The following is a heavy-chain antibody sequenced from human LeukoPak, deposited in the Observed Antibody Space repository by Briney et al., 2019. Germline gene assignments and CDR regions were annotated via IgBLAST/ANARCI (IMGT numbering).Heavy chain of an antibody. V-gene: IGHV4-59*08. Sequence: SETLSLTCTVSGGSISSYYWSRIRQPPGKGLEWIGYIYYSGSTNYNPSLKSRVTISVDTSKNQFSLKLTSVTAADTAVYFCARHMPWELPPGAYDYWGQGSLVTVSS. D-gene: IGHD1-26*01. CDR1: GGSISSYY. J-gene: IGHJ4*02. CDR3: ARHMPWELPPGAYDY. CDR2: IYYSGST.